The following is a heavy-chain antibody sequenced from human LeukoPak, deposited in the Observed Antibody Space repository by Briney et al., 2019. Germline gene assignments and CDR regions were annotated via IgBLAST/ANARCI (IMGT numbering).Heavy chain of an antibody. CDR1: GFTFSNYW. Sequence: GGSLRLSCAASGFTFSNYWMSWVRQAPGKGPEWVAGISYSSGSIYYSDSVKGRFTISRDNSKNTLYLQMNSLRADDTAVYYCAKDVLRLNYGYFDLWGRGTLVSVSS. CDR2: ISYSSGSI. CDR3: AKDVLRLNYGYFDL. D-gene: IGHD2-21*02. J-gene: IGHJ2*01. V-gene: IGHV3-23*01.